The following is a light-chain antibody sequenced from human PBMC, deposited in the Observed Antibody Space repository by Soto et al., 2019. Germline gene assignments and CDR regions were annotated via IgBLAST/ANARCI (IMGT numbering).Light chain of an antibody. CDR2: DAS. V-gene: IGKV3-11*01. J-gene: IGKJ1*01. CDR1: QSVSSY. Sequence: EIVLTQSPATLSFSPGGRATPSCRASQSVSSYLAWYQQKPGQAPRLLIYDASNRATGIPARFSGSGSGTDFTLTISSLEPEDFAVYYCQQRSNWPTFGQGTKV. CDR3: QQRSNWPT.